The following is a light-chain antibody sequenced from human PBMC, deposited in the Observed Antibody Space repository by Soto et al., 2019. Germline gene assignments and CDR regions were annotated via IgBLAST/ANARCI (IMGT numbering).Light chain of an antibody. J-gene: IGLJ1*01. CDR1: SSDVGSYNL. CDR2: EDS. Sequence: QPVLTQPASVSGSPGQSITISCTGTSSDVGSYNLVSWYQQHPGKAPKLIIYEDSKRPSGVSNRFSGSKSGNTASLTISGLQAEDEADYYCCSYAGSGTYVFGTGTKLTVL. CDR3: CSYAGSGTYV. V-gene: IGLV2-23*01.